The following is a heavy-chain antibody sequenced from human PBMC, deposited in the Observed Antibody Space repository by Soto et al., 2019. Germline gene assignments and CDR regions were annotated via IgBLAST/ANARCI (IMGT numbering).Heavy chain of an antibody. D-gene: IGHD3-9*01. V-gene: IGHV4-59*01. J-gene: IGHJ4*02. CDR1: GGSISSYY. CDR2: IYYSGST. Sequence: SETLSLTCTVSGGSISSYYWSWIRQPPGKGLEWIGYIYYSGSTNYNPSLKSRVTISVDTSKNQFSLKLSSVTTADTAVYYCARFERYDILTKRKGFDYWGQGTLVTVSS. CDR3: ARFERYDILTKRKGFDY.